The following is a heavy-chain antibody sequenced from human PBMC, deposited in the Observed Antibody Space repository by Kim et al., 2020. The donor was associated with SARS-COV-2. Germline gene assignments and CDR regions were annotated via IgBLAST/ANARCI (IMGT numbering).Heavy chain of an antibody. CDR2: IYSGDKT. V-gene: IGHV3-66*01. D-gene: IGHD6-13*01. Sequence: GGSLRLSCAASGFTVSSNYMSWLRQAPGKGLEWLSVIYSGDKTYYVESVKGRLTISRDNSKNTLYLQMSSLRVEDTAVYYCATHLAAAGVVWGQGTLVT. CDR1: GFTVSSNY. CDR3: ATHLAAAGVV. J-gene: IGHJ4*02.